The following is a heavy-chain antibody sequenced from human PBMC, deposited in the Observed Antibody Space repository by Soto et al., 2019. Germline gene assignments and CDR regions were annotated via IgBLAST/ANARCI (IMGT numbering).Heavy chain of an antibody. D-gene: IGHD3-3*01. CDR1: GYTFDSYG. Sequence: ASVTVSCKASGYTFDSYGISWVRQAPEQGLEWMGWISAYNGNTNYAQKLQGRVTMTTDTSTSTAYMELRSLRSDDTAVYYCARDRLRFLEWLASSFDYWGQGTLVTVSS. J-gene: IGHJ4*02. CDR2: ISAYNGNT. CDR3: ARDRLRFLEWLASSFDY. V-gene: IGHV1-18*01.